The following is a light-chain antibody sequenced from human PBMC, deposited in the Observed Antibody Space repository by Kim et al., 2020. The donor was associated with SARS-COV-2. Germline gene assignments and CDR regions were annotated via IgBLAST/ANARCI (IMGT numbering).Light chain of an antibody. CDR2: DAS. J-gene: IGKJ2*01. CDR1: HSIHKW. CDR3: QQYDAYTYT. Sequence: SASLGDGVPLTCRACHSIHKWLALDQQKPGKAPKLLISDASSLESGVPSRFSGSGSGTDFTLTIASLQPDDFATYYCQQYDAYTYTFGQGTKLEI. V-gene: IGKV1-5*01.